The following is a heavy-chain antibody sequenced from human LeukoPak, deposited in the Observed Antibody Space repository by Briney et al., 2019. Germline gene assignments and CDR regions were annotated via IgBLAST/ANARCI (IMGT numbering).Heavy chain of an antibody. Sequence: GGSLRLSCAASRFIFNNYAMHWVRQAPGKGLDWVAVISYHGRDQFYADSVKGRFTISRDSSKNTLNLQMNSLRTEDTAVYYCVRQDCSGGSCYLDYWGQGTLVTVSS. CDR2: ISYHGRDQ. V-gene: IGHV3-30*04. CDR3: VRQDCSGGSCYLDY. CDR1: RFIFNNYA. D-gene: IGHD2-15*01. J-gene: IGHJ4*02.